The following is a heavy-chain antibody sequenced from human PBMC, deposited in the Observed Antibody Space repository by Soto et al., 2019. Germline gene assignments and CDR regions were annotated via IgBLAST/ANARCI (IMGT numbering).Heavy chain of an antibody. CDR3: ASHPMGTTTHFFDH. V-gene: IGHV4-30-4*01. J-gene: IGHJ4*02. CDR1: GGSLSRGDYY. CDR2: ISHSGST. D-gene: IGHD1-1*01. Sequence: PSETLSLTCTVSGGSLSRGDYYWSWIRQPPGKGLEWIAYISHSGSTYYNPSLRSRVTISVDTSKNQVSLRLGSVTAADTAVYYCASHPMGTTTHFFDHWGQGTLVTVSS.